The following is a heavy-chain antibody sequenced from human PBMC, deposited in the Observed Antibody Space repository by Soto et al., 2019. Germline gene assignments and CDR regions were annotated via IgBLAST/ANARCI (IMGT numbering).Heavy chain of an antibody. V-gene: IGHV3-30-3*01. CDR2: ISYGGSNK. CDR3: AGALQSSSSFVGRL. J-gene: IGHJ6*04. Sequence: GGSLRLSCAASGFTFSSYAMHWVRQAPGKGLEWVAVISYGGSNKYYADSVKGRFTISRDNSKNTLYLQMNSLRAEDTAVYYWAGALQSSSSFVGRLWGKGTTVPVSS. CDR1: GFTFSSYA. D-gene: IGHD6-6*01.